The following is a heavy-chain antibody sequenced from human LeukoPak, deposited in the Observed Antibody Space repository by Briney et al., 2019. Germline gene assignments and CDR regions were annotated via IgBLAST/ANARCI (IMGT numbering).Heavy chain of an antibody. D-gene: IGHD5-24*01. V-gene: IGHV3-9*01. J-gene: IGHJ4*02. CDR3: ARDHGDGYITDY. CDR1: GSTFDDYA. CDR2: ISWNSGSI. Sequence: GGSLRLSCAASGSTFDDYAMHWVRQAPGKGLEWVSGISWNSGSIGYADSVKGRFTISRDTSKNTLYLQMNSLRAEDTAVYYCARDHGDGYITDYWGQGTLVTVSS.